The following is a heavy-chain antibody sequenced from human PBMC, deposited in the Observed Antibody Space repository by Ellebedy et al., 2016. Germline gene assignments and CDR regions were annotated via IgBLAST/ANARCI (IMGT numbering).Heavy chain of an antibody. J-gene: IGHJ4*02. CDR1: GGSFSGYY. V-gene: IGHV4-34*01. D-gene: IGHD6-13*01. CDR3: ARGDIAAANAPLDF. CDR2: INQSGST. Sequence: SETLSLXXAVYGGSFSGYYWSWIRQPPGKGLEWIGEINQSGSTNYNPSLKSRVTISIDTSKNQFSLKLTSLTAADTAVYYCARGDIAAANAPLDFWGQGSLVTVSS.